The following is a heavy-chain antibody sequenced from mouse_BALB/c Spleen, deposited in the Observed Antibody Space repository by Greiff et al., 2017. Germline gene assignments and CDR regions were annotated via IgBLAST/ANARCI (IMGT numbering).Heavy chain of an antibody. CDR1: GFTFSSYG. J-gene: IGHJ4*01. D-gene: IGHD1-2*01. Sequence: EVQGVESGGGLVQPGGSLKLSCAASGFTFSSYGMSWVRQTPDKRLELVATINSNGGSTYYPDSVKGRFTISRDNAKNTLYLQMSSLKSEDTAMYYCASLYYGYDYAMDYWGQGTSVTVSS. CDR2: INSNGGST. V-gene: IGHV5-6-3*01. CDR3: ASLYYGYDYAMDY.